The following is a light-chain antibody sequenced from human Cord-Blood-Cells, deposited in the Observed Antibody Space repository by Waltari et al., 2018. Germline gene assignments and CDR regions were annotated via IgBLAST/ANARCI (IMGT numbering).Light chain of an antibody. CDR3: QQYGSSLSIT. V-gene: IGKV3-20*01. J-gene: IGKJ5*01. CDR2: GAA. CDR1: QSVSSRY. Sequence: EIVLTQSPGTLSLSPGERATLYCRASQSVSSRYLAWYQQKPGQAPRPLIYGAASSPTGVPDRLIGSSCGTDFTLTIIRLEPEDFAVYYCQQYGSSLSITFGQGTRLEIK.